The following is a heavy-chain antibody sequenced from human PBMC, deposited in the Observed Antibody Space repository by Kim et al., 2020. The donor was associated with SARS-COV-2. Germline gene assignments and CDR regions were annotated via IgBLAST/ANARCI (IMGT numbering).Heavy chain of an antibody. CDR3: ARALAGGYNLYSFDY. D-gene: IGHD5-12*01. CDR1: GFSLSTGGVG. V-gene: IGHV2-5*01. J-gene: IGHJ4*02. Sequence: SGPTLVKPTQTLTLTCTFSGFSLSTGGVGVGWIRQPPGKALEWLALILWNGAERYSQSLKGRLTITKDTSKNQVVLTMTNVDPVDTATYYCARALAGGYNLYSFDYWGQGTLVTVSS. CDR2: ILWNGAE.